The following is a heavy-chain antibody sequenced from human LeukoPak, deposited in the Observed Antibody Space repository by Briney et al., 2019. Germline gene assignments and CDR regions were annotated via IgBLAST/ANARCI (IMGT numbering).Heavy chain of an antibody. CDR3: ARDIGHCSGGSCYGFWFDP. D-gene: IGHD2-15*01. J-gene: IGHJ5*02. CDR1: GYTFTVYY. CDR2: INPNSGGT. Sequence: ASVKVSCKASGYTFTVYYMHWVRQAPGQGLEWMGWINPNSGGTNYAQKFQGRVTMTRDTSISTAYMELSRLRSDDTAVYYCARDIGHCSGGSCYGFWFDPWGQGTLVTVSS. V-gene: IGHV1-2*02.